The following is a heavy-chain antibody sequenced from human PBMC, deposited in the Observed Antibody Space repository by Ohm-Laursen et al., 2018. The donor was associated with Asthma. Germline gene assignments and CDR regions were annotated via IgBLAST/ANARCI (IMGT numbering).Heavy chain of an antibody. CDR2: ISGNGGDV. CDR1: GFTFSTYR. Sequence: SLRLSCTATGFTFSTYRINWVRRAPGKGLEWVSSISGNGGDVFYADSVKGRFTISRDNAKNSLYLQMNSLRAQDTAVYYCAVRTTSAGFDVWGQGTTVTVSS. CDR3: AVRTTSAGFDV. J-gene: IGHJ6*02. D-gene: IGHD1-1*01. V-gene: IGHV3-21*01.